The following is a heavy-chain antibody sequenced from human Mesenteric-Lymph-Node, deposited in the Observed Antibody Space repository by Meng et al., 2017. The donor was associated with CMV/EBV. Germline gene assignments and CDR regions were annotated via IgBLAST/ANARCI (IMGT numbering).Heavy chain of an antibody. J-gene: IGHJ4*02. D-gene: IGHD3-9*01. CDR3: ARDRDTDWYSPFDY. Sequence: QVQRVQSGAEVKKPGASVRVSCKASGYTFFDSYITWVRQAPGQGLEWMGRINPKTGGRSYAQNFQGRFTMTRYTSINTAYMEVNRLNSDDTAMYYCARDRDTDWYSPFDYWGPGTLVTVSS. CDR2: INPKTGGR. V-gene: IGHV1-2*06. CDR1: GYTFFDSY.